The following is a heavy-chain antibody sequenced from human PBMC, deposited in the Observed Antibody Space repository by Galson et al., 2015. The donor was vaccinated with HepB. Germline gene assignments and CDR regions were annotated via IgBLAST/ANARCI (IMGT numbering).Heavy chain of an antibody. J-gene: IGHJ6*03. V-gene: IGHV4-34*01. CDR2: INHSGST. Sequence: LSLTCAVYGGPFSGYYWSWIRQPPGKGLEWIGEINHSGSTNYNPSLKSRVTISVDTSKNQFSLKLSSVTAADTAVYYCARETRYSNLRVYMDVWGKGTTVTVSS. CDR1: GGPFSGYY. CDR3: ARETRYSNLRVYMDV. D-gene: IGHD4-11*01.